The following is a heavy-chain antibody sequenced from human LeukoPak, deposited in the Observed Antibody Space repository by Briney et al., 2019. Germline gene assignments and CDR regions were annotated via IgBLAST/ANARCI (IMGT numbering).Heavy chain of an antibody. CDR2: ISYDGSNK. J-gene: IGHJ6*02. Sequence: HPGRSLRLSCAASGFTFSSYAMHWVRQAPGKGLEWVAVISYDGSNKYYADSVKGRFTISRDNSKNTLYLQMNSLRAEDTAVYYCARDNDLYYYGMDVWGQGTTVTVSS. D-gene: IGHD3-3*01. CDR1: GFTFSSYA. CDR3: ARDNDLYYYGMDV. V-gene: IGHV3-30*04.